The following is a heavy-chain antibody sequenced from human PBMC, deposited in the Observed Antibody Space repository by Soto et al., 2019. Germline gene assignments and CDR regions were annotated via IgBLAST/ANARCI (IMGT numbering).Heavy chain of an antibody. D-gene: IGHD1-1*01. J-gene: IGHJ5*02. V-gene: IGHV1-69*06. CDR2: IIPIFGTE. CDR1: GGTFSSHA. CDR3: ARSRYNWNEGDWFYP. Sequence: RASVKVSGKASGGTFSSHAISWVRQAPGQGLGWMGGIIPIFGTENYAQKFQGRVTITADKSTSTDYRELSSLRSEDTAVYYCARSRYNWNEGDWFYPWGQGTLGTVSS.